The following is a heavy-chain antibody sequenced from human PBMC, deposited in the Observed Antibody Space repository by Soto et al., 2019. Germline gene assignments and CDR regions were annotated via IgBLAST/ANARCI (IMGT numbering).Heavy chain of an antibody. J-gene: IGHJ4*02. V-gene: IGHV1-3*01. CDR3: ARGPGLHYYDSSGYFDY. Sequence: ASVKVSCKASGYTFTSYAMHWVRQGPGQRLEWMGWINAGNGNTKYSQKFQGRVTITRDTSASTAYMELSSLRSEDTAVYYCARGPGLHYYDSSGYFDYWGQGTLVTVSS. D-gene: IGHD3-22*01. CDR1: GYTFTSYA. CDR2: INAGNGNT.